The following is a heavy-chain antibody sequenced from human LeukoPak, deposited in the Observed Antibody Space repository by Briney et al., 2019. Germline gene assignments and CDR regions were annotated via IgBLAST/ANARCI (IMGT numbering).Heavy chain of an antibody. J-gene: IGHJ4*02. CDR3: AVRRPRWLQSY. D-gene: IGHD5-24*01. CDR1: GGSFSGYY. V-gene: IGHV4-34*01. CDR2: INHSGST. Sequence: SETLSLTCAVYGGSFSGYYWSWIRQPPGKGLEWIGEINHSGSTNYNPSLKSRVTMSVDTSKNQFSLKLSSVTAADTAVNNCAVRRPRWLQSYWGQGNLVTVSS.